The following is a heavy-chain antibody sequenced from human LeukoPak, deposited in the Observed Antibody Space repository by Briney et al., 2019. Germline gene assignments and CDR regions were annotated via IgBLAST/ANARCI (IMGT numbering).Heavy chain of an antibody. V-gene: IGHV3-48*01. CDR3: AREWDI. J-gene: IGHJ3*02. CDR1: GFTFSSYW. Sequence: GGSLRLSCVGSGFTFSSYWMTWVRQPPGKGLEWLSHISSRSTNVYYRDSVKGRLTISRDNAQNLLYLQMNSLRVEDTAVYYCAREWDIWGQGTMVAVSS. CDR2: ISSRSTNV.